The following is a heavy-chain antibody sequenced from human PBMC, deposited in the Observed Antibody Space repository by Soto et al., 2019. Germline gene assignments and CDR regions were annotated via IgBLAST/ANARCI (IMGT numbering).Heavy chain of an antibody. CDR2: ISAYNGNT. CDR3: VVAAQPYYLDY. D-gene: IGHD2-15*01. Sequence: QVQLVQSGAEVKKPGASVKVSCKASGYTFTSYGISWVRQAPGQGLEWMGWISAYNGNTNYAQKLQGRVTLTTDTSTSTGDMELRSLRSDDTAVYYCVVAAQPYYLDYWGQGALVTVSS. J-gene: IGHJ4*02. V-gene: IGHV1-18*01. CDR1: GYTFTSYG.